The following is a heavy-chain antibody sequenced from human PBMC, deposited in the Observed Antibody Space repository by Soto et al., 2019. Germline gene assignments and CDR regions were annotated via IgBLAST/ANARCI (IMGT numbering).Heavy chain of an antibody. J-gene: IGHJ4*02. CDR1: GFRFSTYT. Sequence: GGSLRLSCSGSGFRFSTYTMNWVRQARGKGLEWVSGIYGNGAGTFYGESMKGRVTISRDNSKNMVFLQMNSLRAEDTAVYYCARSGYSYGPFDYWGQGTLVTVSS. CDR3: ARSGYSYGPFDY. CDR2: IYGNGAGT. V-gene: IGHV3-23*01. D-gene: IGHD5-18*01.